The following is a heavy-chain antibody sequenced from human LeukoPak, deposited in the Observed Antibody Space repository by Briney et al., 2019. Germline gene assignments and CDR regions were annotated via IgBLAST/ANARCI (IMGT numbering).Heavy chain of an antibody. Sequence: GASVKVSCKASGYTFTGYYMHWVRQAPGQGLEWMGWINPNSGGTNYAQKFQGRVTMTRDTSISTAYMELSRLRSDDTAVYYCARYTMVRGVHWFDPWGQGTLVSVS. CDR3: ARYTMVRGVHWFDP. V-gene: IGHV1-2*02. D-gene: IGHD3-10*01. CDR2: INPNSGGT. CDR1: GYTFTGYY. J-gene: IGHJ5*02.